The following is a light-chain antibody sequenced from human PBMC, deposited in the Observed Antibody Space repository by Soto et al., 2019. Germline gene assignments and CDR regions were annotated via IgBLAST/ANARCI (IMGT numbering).Light chain of an antibody. CDR3: QQYNTFWT. Sequence: DIQLTQSPSTLSASVGDRVTITCRASHTISTWLAWYQQKPGKAPTLLIYEASRLGTGVPSRFSGSGSGTEFTLTISSLQPDDSATYYCQQYNTFWTFGHGTKVEIK. CDR2: EAS. CDR1: HTISTW. V-gene: IGKV1-5*01. J-gene: IGKJ1*01.